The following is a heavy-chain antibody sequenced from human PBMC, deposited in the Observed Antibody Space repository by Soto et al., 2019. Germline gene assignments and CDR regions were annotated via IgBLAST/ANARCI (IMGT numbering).Heavy chain of an antibody. J-gene: IGHJ3*02. D-gene: IGHD5-18*01. Sequence: PGESLKISCKGSGYSFTSYWIGWVRQMLGKGLEWMGIIYPGDSDTRYSPSFQGQVTISADKSISTAYLQWSSLKASDTAMYYCARRGRGGYSYGYPADAFEIRGQGTMVTVSS. CDR2: IYPGDSDT. CDR1: GYSFTSYW. CDR3: ARRGRGGYSYGYPADAFEI. V-gene: IGHV5-51*01.